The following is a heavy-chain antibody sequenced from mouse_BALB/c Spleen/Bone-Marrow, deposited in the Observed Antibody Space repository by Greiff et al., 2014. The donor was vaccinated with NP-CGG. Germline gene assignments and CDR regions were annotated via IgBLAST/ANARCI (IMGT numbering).Heavy chain of an antibody. J-gene: IGHJ4*01. CDR2: IDPANGNT. V-gene: IGHV14-3*02. Sequence: VQLQQSGAELVKPGASVKLSCTPSGFNIKDTYMHWVKQKPEKGLEWIGRIDPANGNTKYDPKFQCKATITADTSSNTAYLQLSSLTSEDTAVYYCAIYYGNYYAMDYWGQGTSVTVSS. CDR1: GFNIKDTY. D-gene: IGHD2-1*01. CDR3: AIYYGNYYAMDY.